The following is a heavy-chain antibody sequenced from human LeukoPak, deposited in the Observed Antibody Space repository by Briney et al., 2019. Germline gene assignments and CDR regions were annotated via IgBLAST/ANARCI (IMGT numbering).Heavy chain of an antibody. CDR2: ISSSGKII. CDR3: ARDTCAGSSCYLFDS. V-gene: IGHV3-48*03. Sequence: GGSLRLSCAASGFTFSSYEMNWVRQALGKGLEWVSYISSSGKIIYYADSVKGRFTISRDNAKKSLYLQLSSLRAEDTGVYYCARDTCAGSSCYLFDSWGLGTLVTVSS. J-gene: IGHJ4*02. D-gene: IGHD2-2*01. CDR1: GFTFSSYE.